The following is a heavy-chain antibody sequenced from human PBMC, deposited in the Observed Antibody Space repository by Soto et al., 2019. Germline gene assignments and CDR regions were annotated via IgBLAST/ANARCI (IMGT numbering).Heavy chain of an antibody. Sequence: VHLLESGGALVQPGGSLRLSCAASGFTFISSAMNWVRQAPGTGLGWVAIIGAGGANIYYADSVKGRFTISRDDSKKTVYLQMNTLRAEDTATYYCVFHFNNYQSYSWGQGTQVIVSS. CDR2: IGAGGANI. CDR3: VFHFNNYQSYS. V-gene: IGHV3-23*01. D-gene: IGHD2-2*01. J-gene: IGHJ4*02. CDR1: GFTFISSA.